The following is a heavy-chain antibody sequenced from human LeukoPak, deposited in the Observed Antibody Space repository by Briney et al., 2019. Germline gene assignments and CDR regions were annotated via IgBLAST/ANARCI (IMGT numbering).Heavy chain of an antibody. J-gene: IGHJ4*02. CDR1: GFTFSTFA. V-gene: IGHV3-21*06. D-gene: IGHD3-22*01. CDR2: ITGAGSTT. Sequence: PGGSLRLSCAASGFTFSTFAMSWVRQDPGRGLEWVSSITGAGSTTYYPESVKGRFTISRDNAKNSLYLEMSSLRVEDTAVYYRARDRGWRTSGYYLYHFDYWGQGTLVTSAS. CDR3: ARDRGWRTSGYYLYHFDY.